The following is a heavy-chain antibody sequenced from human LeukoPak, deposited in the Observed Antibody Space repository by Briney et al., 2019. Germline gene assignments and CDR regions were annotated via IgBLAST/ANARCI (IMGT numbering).Heavy chain of an antibody. V-gene: IGHV3-7*01. CDR2: INQDGSQT. Sequence: GGCLRLSCAASGLTFSSHWMSWVRQAPGKGLEWVANINQDGSQTYYEASVRGRFTISRDNAKNSMYLQMNSLRAEDTAVYFCATDGRSGKHDFDYWGQGTLVTVSS. CDR1: GLTFSSHW. CDR3: ATDGRSGKHDFDY. J-gene: IGHJ4*02. D-gene: IGHD3-10*01.